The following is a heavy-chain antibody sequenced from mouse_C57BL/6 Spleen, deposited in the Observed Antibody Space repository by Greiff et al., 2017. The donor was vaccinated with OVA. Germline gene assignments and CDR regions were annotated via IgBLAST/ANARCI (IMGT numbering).Heavy chain of an antibody. CDR1: GYTFTSYG. D-gene: IGHD2-1*01. Sequence: QVQLQQSGAELARPGASVKLSCKASGYTFTSYGISWVKQRTGQGLEWIGEIYPRSGNTYYNEKFKGKATLTADKSSSTAYMELRSLTSEDSAVYFCARSDGNYEDAMDYWGQGTSVTVSS. CDR3: ARSDGNYEDAMDY. J-gene: IGHJ4*01. CDR2: IYPRSGNT. V-gene: IGHV1-81*01.